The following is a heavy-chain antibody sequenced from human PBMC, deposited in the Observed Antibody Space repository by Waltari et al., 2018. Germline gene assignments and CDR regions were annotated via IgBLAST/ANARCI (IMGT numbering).Heavy chain of an antibody. D-gene: IGHD3-22*01. CDR3: ARVGDSSGYADY. CDR1: GYTLTELS. CDR2: FDPEDGET. V-gene: IGHV1-24*01. J-gene: IGHJ4*02. Sequence: QVQLVQSGAEVKKPGASVKVSCKVSGYTLTELSMHWVRQAPGKGLEWMGGFDPEDGETIYAQEFQGRVTITRDTSASTAYMELSSLRSEDMAVYYCARVGDSSGYADYWGQGTLVTVSS.